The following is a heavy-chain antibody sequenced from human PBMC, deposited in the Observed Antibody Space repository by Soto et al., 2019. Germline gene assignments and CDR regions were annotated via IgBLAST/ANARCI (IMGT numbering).Heavy chain of an antibody. CDR2: ISAYNGNT. V-gene: IGHV1-18*01. D-gene: IGHD1-1*01. J-gene: IGHJ4*02. CDR1: GYTFTDYG. CDR3: ARDRSTHDY. Sequence: QGQLVQSGVEVKKPGASVKVSCKASGYTFTDYGISWVRQAPGQGLEWMGWISAYNGNTNYAQNLQDRVTMTTDTSTSTAYMELRSLGSDDTAVYYCARDRSTHDYWGQGTLIAVSS.